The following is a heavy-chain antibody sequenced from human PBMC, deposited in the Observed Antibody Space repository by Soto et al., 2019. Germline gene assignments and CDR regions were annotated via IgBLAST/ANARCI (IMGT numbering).Heavy chain of an antibody. Sequence: PGGAVRLSSAASGFTFSGYAASWGRQGPGKGLEWVSAISVSGGSTYYADSVKGRFTISRDNSKNTLYLQMNSLRAEDTAVSDCAKDRTAAAVSWFDPWGQGTLVTVSP. D-gene: IGHD6-13*01. J-gene: IGHJ5*02. CDR1: GFTFSGYA. CDR3: AKDRTAAAVSWFDP. CDR2: ISVSGGST. V-gene: IGHV3-23*01.